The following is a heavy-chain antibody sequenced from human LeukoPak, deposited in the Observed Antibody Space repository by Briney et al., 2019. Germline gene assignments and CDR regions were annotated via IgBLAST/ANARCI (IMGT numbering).Heavy chain of an antibody. V-gene: IGHV1-2*06. J-gene: IGHJ4*02. CDR1: GYTFNGNH. CDR2: INPDMVGT. CDR3: AQDGSGTYTGFDY. D-gene: IGHD3-10*01. Sequence: ASVKVSCKAFGYTFNGNHLHWVRQAPGQGLEWMGRINPDMVGTDYAQKFQGRVTMTTDRYTNTAYVELGSLQSDDTAVYYCAQDGSGTYTGFDYWGQGTLVTVSS.